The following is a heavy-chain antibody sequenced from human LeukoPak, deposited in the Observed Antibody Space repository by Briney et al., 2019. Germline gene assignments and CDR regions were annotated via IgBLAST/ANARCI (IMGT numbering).Heavy chain of an antibody. J-gene: IGHJ6*03. CDR3: AKDRASGWSGNRHYYYYMDV. CDR1: GFNFNNYW. V-gene: IGHV3-7*01. Sequence: GGSLRLSCAASGFNFNNYWMSWVRQAPGKGLEWVAHIKQDGSEKLFVDSVKGRFTISRDNAKNSLYLQMNSLRAEDTAVYYRAKDRASGWSGNRHYYYYMDVWGKGTTVTVSS. CDR2: IKQDGSEK. D-gene: IGHD3-3*01.